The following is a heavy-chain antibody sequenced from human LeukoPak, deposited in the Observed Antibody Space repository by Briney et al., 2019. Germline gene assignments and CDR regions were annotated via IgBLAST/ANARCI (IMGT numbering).Heavy chain of an antibody. D-gene: IGHD2-2*01. V-gene: IGHV4-59*01. Sequence: SETLSLTCSVSGGSIRGYYLSWIRQPPGKGLEWIGYISDSGTTNYNPSLKSRVTISVDTSKNQFSLKLSSVTAADTAVYYCARYCSSTSCSGLYHFDCWGQGTLVTVSS. J-gene: IGHJ4*02. CDR3: ARYCSSTSCSGLYHFDC. CDR1: GGSIRGYY. CDR2: ISDSGTT.